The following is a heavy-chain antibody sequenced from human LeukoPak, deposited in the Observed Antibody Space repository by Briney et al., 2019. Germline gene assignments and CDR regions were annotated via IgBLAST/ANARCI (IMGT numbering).Heavy chain of an antibody. J-gene: IGHJ4*02. CDR3: AKGPWPSGWESQYYFDY. CDR2: ISASGCST. V-gene: IGHV3-23*01. Sequence: GGSLRLSCAASGFTFSSYAMSWARQAPGKGLERVSTISASGCSTYYADSVKGRFTISRDNSKNTLYLQMNSLRAEDTAVYYCAKGPWPSGWESQYYFDYWGQGTLVTVSS. CDR1: GFTFSSYA. D-gene: IGHD1-26*01.